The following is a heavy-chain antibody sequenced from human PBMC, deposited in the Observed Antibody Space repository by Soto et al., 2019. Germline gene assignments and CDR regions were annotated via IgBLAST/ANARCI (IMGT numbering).Heavy chain of an antibody. V-gene: IGHV3-30*03. CDR1: GFTFSSYA. CDR3: ARGAREGSRSYYDY. D-gene: IGHD3-10*01. J-gene: IGHJ4*02. Sequence: GGSLRLSCAASGFTFSSYAMHWARQAPGKGLEWVTVISIRGGDEYYAESVRGRFTISRDDSKNTLYLQMDSLRSEDTAVYYCARGAREGSRSYYDYWGQGTLVTVSS. CDR2: ISIRGGDE.